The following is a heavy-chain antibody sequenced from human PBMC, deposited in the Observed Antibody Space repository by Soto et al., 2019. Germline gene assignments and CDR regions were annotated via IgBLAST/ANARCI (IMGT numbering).Heavy chain of an antibody. D-gene: IGHD3-10*01. CDR1: GFSISSGGYY. CDR3: ARNLYYYGSGSPRFDP. V-gene: IGHV4-31*03. CDR2: IYYSGST. Sequence: SETLSLTCTFSGFSISSGGYYWSWIRQHPGKGLEWIGYIYYSGSTYYNPSLKSRVTISVDTSKNQFSLKLSSVTAADTAVYYCARNLYYYGSGSPRFDPWGQGTLVTVSS. J-gene: IGHJ5*02.